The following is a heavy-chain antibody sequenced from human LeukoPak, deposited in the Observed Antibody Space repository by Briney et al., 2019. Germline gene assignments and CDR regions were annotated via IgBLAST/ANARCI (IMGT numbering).Heavy chain of an antibody. V-gene: IGHV4-30-2*01. CDR3: ARYCSGGSCPGPNYGMDV. CDR2: IYHSGST. D-gene: IGHD2-15*01. Sequence: SETLSLTCTVSGGSISSGGYSWSWIRQPPGKGLEWIGYIYHSGSTYYNPSLKSRVTISVDRSKNQFSLKLSSVTAADTAVYYCARYCSGGSCPGPNYGMDVWGQGTTVIVSS. CDR1: GGSISSGGYS. J-gene: IGHJ6*02.